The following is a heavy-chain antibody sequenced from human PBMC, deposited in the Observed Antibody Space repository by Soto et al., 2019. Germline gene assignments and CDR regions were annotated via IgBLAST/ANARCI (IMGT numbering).Heavy chain of an antibody. CDR1: GYTFTGYY. V-gene: IGHV1-2*04. D-gene: IGHD6-19*01. Sequence: QVQLVPSGAEVKKPGASVKVSCKASGYTFTGYYMHWVRQAPGQGLEWMGWINPNSGGTNYAQKFQGWVTMNRDTSISTAYMELSRLRSDDTAVYYCARSVALTYYFDYWGQGTLVTVSS. CDR3: ARSVALTYYFDY. CDR2: INPNSGGT. J-gene: IGHJ4*02.